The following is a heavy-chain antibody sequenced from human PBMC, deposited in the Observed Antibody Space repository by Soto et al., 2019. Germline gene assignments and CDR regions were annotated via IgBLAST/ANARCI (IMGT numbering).Heavy chain of an antibody. D-gene: IGHD6-6*01. V-gene: IGHV4-4*02. J-gene: IGHJ3*02. CDR1: SGSISSSNW. CDR2: IYHSGST. Sequence: QVQLQESGPGLVKPSGTLSLTCAVSSGSISSSNWWSWVRQPPGKGLEWIGEIYHSGSTNYNPSLKSRVTISVDKSKNQFSLKLSSVTAADTAVYYCARDQRYSSSSSASAFDIWGQGTMVTVSS. CDR3: ARDQRYSSSSSASAFDI.